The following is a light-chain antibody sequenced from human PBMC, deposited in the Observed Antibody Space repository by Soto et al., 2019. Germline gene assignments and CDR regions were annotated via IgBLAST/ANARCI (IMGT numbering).Light chain of an antibody. Sequence: EIVMTQSPATLSVFPGERATLSCRANQSVSTNLAWYQQKPGQAPRLLIYGASARATGIPARFSGSGSGTEFTLTISSLQSEYFAVYYCNQYNNWPPYTFGQGTKLEIK. J-gene: IGKJ2*01. CDR3: NQYNNWPPYT. CDR2: GAS. CDR1: QSVSTN. V-gene: IGKV3-15*01.